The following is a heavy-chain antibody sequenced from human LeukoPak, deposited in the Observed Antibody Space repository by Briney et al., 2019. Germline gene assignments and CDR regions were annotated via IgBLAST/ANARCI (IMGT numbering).Heavy chain of an antibody. CDR2: IYYSGST. CDR3: ASLNLHYDFWSRAGDDAFDI. J-gene: IGHJ3*02. Sequence: SETLSLTCTVSGGSISSYYWSWIRQPPGKGLEWIGYIYYSGSTNYNPSLKSRVTISVDTSKNQFSLKLSSVTAADTAVYYCASLNLHYDFWSRAGDDAFDIWGQGTMVTVSS. CDR1: GGSISSYY. D-gene: IGHD3-3*01. V-gene: IGHV4-59*01.